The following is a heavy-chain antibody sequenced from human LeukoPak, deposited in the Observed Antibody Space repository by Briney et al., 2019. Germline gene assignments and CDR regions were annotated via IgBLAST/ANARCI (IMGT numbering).Heavy chain of an antibody. CDR1: GGSISSYY. Sequence: SETLSLTCTVSGGSISSYYWSWIRQPAGKGLEWIGRIYTSGSTNYNPSLKSRVTMSVDTSKNQFSLKLSSVTAADTAVYYCARGPYYDFWSGTNWSDPWGQGTLVTVSS. CDR3: ARGPYYDFWSGTNWSDP. CDR2: IYTSGST. D-gene: IGHD3-3*01. J-gene: IGHJ5*02. V-gene: IGHV4-4*07.